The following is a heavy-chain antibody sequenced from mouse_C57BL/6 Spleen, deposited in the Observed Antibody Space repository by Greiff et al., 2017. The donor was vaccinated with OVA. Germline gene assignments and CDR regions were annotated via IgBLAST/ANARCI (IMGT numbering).Heavy chain of an antibody. D-gene: IGHD3-3*01. CDR2: INPSTGGT. Sequence: VHVKQSGPELVKPGASVKISCKASGYSFTGYYMNWVKQSPEKSLEWIGEINPSTGGTTYNQKFKAKATLTVDKSSSTAYMQLKSLTSEDSAVYYCARRAGPYYAMDYWGQGTSVTVSS. J-gene: IGHJ4*01. CDR1: GYSFTGYY. V-gene: IGHV1-42*01. CDR3: ARRAGPYYAMDY.